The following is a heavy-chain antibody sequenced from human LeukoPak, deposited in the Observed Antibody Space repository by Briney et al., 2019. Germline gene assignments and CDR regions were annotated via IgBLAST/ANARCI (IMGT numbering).Heavy chain of an antibody. D-gene: IGHD3-10*01. Sequence: ASVTVSYKASGYTFPKYGISWVRQAPGQGLEWMGWISANNGHTNYAQKLQGRVTMTTDTSTSTAYMELRSLRSDDTAVYYCARVQLGTYYSFDYWGQGTLVTVSS. J-gene: IGHJ4*02. V-gene: IGHV1-18*01. CDR3: ARVQLGTYYSFDY. CDR2: ISANNGHT. CDR1: GYTFPKYG.